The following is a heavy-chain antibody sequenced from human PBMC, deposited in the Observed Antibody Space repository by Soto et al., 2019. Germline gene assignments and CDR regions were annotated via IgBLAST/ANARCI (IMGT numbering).Heavy chain of an antibody. CDR2: MNPNSGNT. V-gene: IGHV1-8*01. D-gene: IGHD3-3*01. J-gene: IGHJ2*01. CDR1: GYTFKDYD. Sequence: QVQLLQSGAEVKKPGTSVRVSCRASGYTFKDYDINWVRRAPGQGLEWMGWMNPNSGNTAYARKFHDRITMTRSVSARTDFMEVSSLNPEDTAVYYCARRMTWSLWCFDLWGSGTQVTVSS. CDR3: ARRMTWSLWCFDL.